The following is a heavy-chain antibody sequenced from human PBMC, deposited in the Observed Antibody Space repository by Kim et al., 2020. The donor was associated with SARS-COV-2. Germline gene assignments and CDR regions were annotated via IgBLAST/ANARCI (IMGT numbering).Heavy chain of an antibody. CDR1: GGSFSDYSDYY. Sequence: SETLSLTCIVSGGSFSDYSDYYWGWIRQPPGKGLEWIGYIYYTGRTNYNSSLKSRVTIAVDTSENQFSLKLKSVTAADTAVYYCARVWGYFGSGSSTIDYWGQGTLVTVSS. CDR2: IYYTGRT. V-gene: IGHV4-61*08. CDR3: ARVWGYFGSGSSTIDY. D-gene: IGHD3-10*01. J-gene: IGHJ4*02.